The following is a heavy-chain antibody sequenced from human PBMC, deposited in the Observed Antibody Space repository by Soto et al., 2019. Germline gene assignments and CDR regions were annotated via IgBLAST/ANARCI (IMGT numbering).Heavy chain of an antibody. CDR3: VRYGVAAAY. CDR2: MNPNSGTT. CDR1: GYTFTTHN. J-gene: IGHJ4*01. V-gene: IGHV1-8*02. Sequence: GASVKVSCKASGYTFTTHNINWVRQATGQGLEWMGWMNPNSGTTGYAQKFQDRITLTRDTSKTTAYMELSSLTSDDTAVYFCVRYGVAAAYWGQGIQVTVSS. D-gene: IGHD2-8*01.